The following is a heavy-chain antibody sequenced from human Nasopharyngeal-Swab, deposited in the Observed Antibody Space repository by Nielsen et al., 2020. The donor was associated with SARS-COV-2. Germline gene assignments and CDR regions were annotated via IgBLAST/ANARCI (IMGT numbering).Heavy chain of an antibody. D-gene: IGHD3-22*01. CDR1: GFTFGDYA. CDR3: AGNHDNTF. V-gene: IGHV3-7*03. CDR2: IKPDGSEK. Sequence: GESLKISCTASGFTFGDYAMSWFRQAPGKGLEWVANIKPDGSEKYYVDSVKGRFTISRDNARNSLFLQMDSLRVEDTAIYYCAGNHDNTFWGQGNLVAVS. J-gene: IGHJ4*02.